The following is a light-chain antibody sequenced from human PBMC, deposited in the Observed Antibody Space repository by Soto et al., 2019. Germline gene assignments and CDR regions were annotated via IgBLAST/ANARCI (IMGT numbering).Light chain of an antibody. CDR1: QSISSW. CDR3: QQYNSYS. CDR2: DAS. J-gene: IGKJ1*01. Sequence: EIQMTQSSSPLSASVGDRVIITCRASQSISSWLAWHQQKPGKAPKFLIYDASNLQSGVPSRLSGSGSGTEFTLTISSLQPDDLATYYCQQYNSYSFGQGTKVDI. V-gene: IGKV1-5*01.